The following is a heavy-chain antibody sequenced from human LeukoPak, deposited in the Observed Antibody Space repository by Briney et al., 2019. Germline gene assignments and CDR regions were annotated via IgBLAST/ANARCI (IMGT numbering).Heavy chain of an antibody. V-gene: IGHV1-18*04. CDR3: ARGSPPRRNYDSRGYYSYYFDY. J-gene: IGHJ4*02. CDR1: GYSFIGYY. D-gene: IGHD3-22*01. Sequence: ASVKVSCKASGYSFIGYYMHWVRQAPGQGLEWMGWISAYNGNTNYAQKLQGRVTMTTDTSTSTAYMELRSLRSDDTAVYYCARGSPPRRNYDSRGYYSYYFDYWGQGTLVTVSS. CDR2: ISAYNGNT.